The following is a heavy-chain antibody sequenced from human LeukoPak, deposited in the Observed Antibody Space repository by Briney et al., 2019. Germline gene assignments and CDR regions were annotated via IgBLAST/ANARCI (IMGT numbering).Heavy chain of an antibody. CDR3: ARGLAAAGTSYFDY. CDR1: GGSINSYY. CDR2: IYYSGST. Sequence: SETLSLTCTVSGGSINSYYWSWIRQPPGKGLEWIGHIYYSGSTNYNPSLKSRVTISVDTSKNQFSLKLSSVTAADTAVYYCARGLAAAGTSYFDYWGQGTLVTVSS. D-gene: IGHD6-13*01. V-gene: IGHV4-59*01. J-gene: IGHJ4*02.